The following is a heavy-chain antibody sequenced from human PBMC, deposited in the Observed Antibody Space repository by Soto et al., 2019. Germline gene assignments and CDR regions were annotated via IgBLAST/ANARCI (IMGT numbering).Heavy chain of an antibody. D-gene: IGHD2-21*02. J-gene: IGHJ2*01. V-gene: IGHV3-64*01. CDR1: GFMFNSYA. Sequence: EVQLVESGGGLVQPGGSLRLSCAASGFMFNSYAMHWVRQAPGKGLEYVSAISSLGDSTFYANSVKDRFTISRDNSKTPLYLQMGSLRAEDMAVYYCARRTAGWYFDLWGRGTLVTVSS. CDR2: ISSLGDST. CDR3: ARRTAGWYFDL.